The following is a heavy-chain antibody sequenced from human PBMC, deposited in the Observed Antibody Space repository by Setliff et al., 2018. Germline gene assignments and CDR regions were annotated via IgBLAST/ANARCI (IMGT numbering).Heavy chain of an antibody. Sequence: GASVKVSCKASGYTFTDYYIYWVRQAPGQGLQWMGRINPISGATDYAQKFQGRVTMTRDTSITTAYMELSSLRSDDTAMDYCARSVHGDYVRLRQNNWLDPWGQGTLVTVSS. CDR3: ARSVHGDYVRLRQNNWLDP. J-gene: IGHJ5*02. V-gene: IGHV1-2*06. CDR2: INPISGAT. CDR1: GYTFTDYY. D-gene: IGHD4-17*01.